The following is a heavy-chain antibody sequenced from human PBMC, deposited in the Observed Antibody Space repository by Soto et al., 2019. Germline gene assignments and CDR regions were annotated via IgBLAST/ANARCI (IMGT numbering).Heavy chain of an antibody. CDR2: INHSGST. CDR3: ARSGYSSSSALLYYYGMDV. J-gene: IGHJ6*02. V-gene: IGHV4-34*01. Sequence: PSETLSLTCAVYGGSFSGYYCSWIRQPPGKGLEWIGEINHSGSTNYNPSLKSRVTISVDTSKNQFSLKLSSVTAADTAVYYCARSGYSSSSALLYYYGMDVWGQGTTVTVYS. CDR1: GGSFSGYY. D-gene: IGHD6-6*01.